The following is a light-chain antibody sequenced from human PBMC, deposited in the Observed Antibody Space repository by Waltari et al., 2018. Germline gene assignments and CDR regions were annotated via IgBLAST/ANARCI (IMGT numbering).Light chain of an antibody. CDR2: GRN. Sequence: QSVLTQPPSASGNPGQTVTISCSGGTSTLRSNSVPWYQQFPGTAPNLLISGRNRRPSGVPDRFSGSKSGTSASLAISGLRSEDEADYYCATWDDSLSGRMFGGGTKLTVL. V-gene: IGLV1-47*01. CDR1: TSTLRSNS. CDR3: ATWDDSLSGRM. J-gene: IGLJ3*02.